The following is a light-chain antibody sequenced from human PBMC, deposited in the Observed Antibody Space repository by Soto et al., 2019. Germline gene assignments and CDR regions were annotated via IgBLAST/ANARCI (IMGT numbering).Light chain of an antibody. CDR2: GAS. V-gene: IGKV3-15*01. CDR1: QSVSDN. CDR3: QQSNTWPYT. J-gene: IGKJ2*01. Sequence: EIVMTQSPATLSVSPGVRVTLSCRASQSVSDNLAWYQQKPGQAPRLLIYGASTRATTTPARFSGSGSGTEFTLTISSLQSEDFAVYFCQQSNTWPYTFGQGTKLDIK.